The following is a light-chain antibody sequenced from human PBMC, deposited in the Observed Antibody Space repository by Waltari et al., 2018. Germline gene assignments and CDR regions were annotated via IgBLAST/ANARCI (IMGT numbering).Light chain of an antibody. CDR3: QQYRS. CDR1: QSVTSGH. Sequence: DIVLTQSPGTLSLSPGERATLSCRASQSVTSGHVAWYQQKAGQAPRLLIYDASNRATGIPDRFSGSGSETDFTLTISRLEPEDFAVYYCQQYRSFGGGTKVEIK. J-gene: IGKJ4*01. V-gene: IGKV3-20*01. CDR2: DAS.